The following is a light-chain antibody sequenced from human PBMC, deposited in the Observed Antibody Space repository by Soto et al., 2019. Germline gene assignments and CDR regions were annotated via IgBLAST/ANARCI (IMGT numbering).Light chain of an antibody. J-gene: IGKJ5*01. CDR3: QEYTSYPVS. CDR1: QSIGTW. Sequence: DIQGTQSPATLSAFVGDRVTISCRARQSIGTWLAWYQQKPGKAPKLLIYDASTMESGVPSLFSGSGSGTEFTLTISSLQPEDVASYYCQEYTSYPVSFGQGTRLDI. CDR2: DAS. V-gene: IGKV1-5*01.